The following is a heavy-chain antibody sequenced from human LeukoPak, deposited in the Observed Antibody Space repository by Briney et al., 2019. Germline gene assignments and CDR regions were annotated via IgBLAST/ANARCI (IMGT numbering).Heavy chain of an antibody. Sequence: SETLSLTCTVSGGSISSSSYYWGWIRQPPGKGLEWIGSIYYSGSTYYNPSLKSRATISVDTSKNQFSLKLSSVTAADTAVYYCASRAGRGYSYGPRVFDYWGQGTLVTVSS. CDR3: ASRAGRGYSYGPRVFDY. CDR1: GGSISSSSYY. V-gene: IGHV4-39*01. J-gene: IGHJ4*02. D-gene: IGHD5-18*01. CDR2: IYYSGST.